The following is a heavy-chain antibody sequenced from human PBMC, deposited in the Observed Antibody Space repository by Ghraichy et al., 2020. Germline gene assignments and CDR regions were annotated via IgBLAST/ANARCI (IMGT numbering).Heavy chain of an antibody. Sequence: SQTLSLTCAISGDSVSGNSVAWNWIRQSPSRGLEWLGRTYHRSKWYSDYAVSVKSRITINPDTSTNQFSLQLNSVTPEDTAVYYCARSLLAAAAQGNNRFDPWGQGTLVTVSS. V-gene: IGHV6-1*01. D-gene: IGHD6-13*01. CDR3: ARSLLAAAAQGNNRFDP. CDR1: GDSVSGNSVA. CDR2: TYHRSKWYS. J-gene: IGHJ5*02.